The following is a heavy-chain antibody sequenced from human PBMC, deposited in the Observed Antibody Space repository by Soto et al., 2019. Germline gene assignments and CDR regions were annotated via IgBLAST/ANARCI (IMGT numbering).Heavy chain of an antibody. D-gene: IGHD5-18*01. CDR2: MNPGSGDT. J-gene: IGHJ5*02. CDR3: ARMESFGSLNWFDP. CDR1: GYTFTNND. V-gene: IGHV1-8*01. Sequence: ASVKVSCKASGYTFTNNDVSWVRQATGQGLEWMGWMNPGSGDTGYAQKFQGRVTMTRDISIATAYMELNSLTSEDTAIYYCARMESFGSLNWFDPWGQGTLVTVAS.